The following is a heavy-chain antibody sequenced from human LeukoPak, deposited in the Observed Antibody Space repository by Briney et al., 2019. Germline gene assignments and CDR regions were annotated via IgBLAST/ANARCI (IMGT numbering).Heavy chain of an antibody. CDR2: ISGSGHNT. CDR1: GFTFSSYA. Sequence: GGSLRLSCAASGFTFSSYAMSWVRQAPGKGLEWVSVISGSGHNTYYADSVKGRFTISRDNSKNTLYLQMNSLGAEDTAVYYCAKSSSSWYFPYYFDYWGQGTLVTVSS. V-gene: IGHV3-23*01. CDR3: AKSSSSWYFPYYFDY. J-gene: IGHJ4*02. D-gene: IGHD6-13*01.